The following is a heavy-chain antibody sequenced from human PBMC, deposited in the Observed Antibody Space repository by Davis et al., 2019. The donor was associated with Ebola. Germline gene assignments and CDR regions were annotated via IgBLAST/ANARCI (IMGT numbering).Heavy chain of an antibody. CDR1: GFTLSSHW. CDR3: AKDRRQLWLNWFDP. Sequence: CAASGFTLSSHWMGWVRQAPGKGLEWVANIKQGGSQKNYVDSVRGRFTISRDNAKNSLYLQMNSLRAEDTAVYYCAKDRRQLWLNWFDPWGQGTLVTVSS. CDR2: IKQGGSQK. D-gene: IGHD5-18*01. V-gene: IGHV3-7*01. J-gene: IGHJ5*02.